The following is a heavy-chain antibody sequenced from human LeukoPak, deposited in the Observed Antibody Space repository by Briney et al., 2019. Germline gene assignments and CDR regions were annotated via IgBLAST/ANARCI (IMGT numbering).Heavy chain of an antibody. CDR3: ATTVTTSLSPDWYFDL. Sequence: SETLSLTCTVSGGSISSYYWSWIRQPPGKGLEWIGYIYYSGSTNYNPSLKSRVTISVDTSKNQFSLKLSSVTAEDTAVYYCATTVTTSLSPDWYFDLWGRGTLVTVSS. D-gene: IGHD4-17*01. J-gene: IGHJ2*01. CDR1: GGSISSYY. V-gene: IGHV4-59*01. CDR2: IYYSGST.